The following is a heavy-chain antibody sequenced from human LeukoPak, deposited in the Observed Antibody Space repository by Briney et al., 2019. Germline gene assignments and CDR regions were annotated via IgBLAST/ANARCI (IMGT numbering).Heavy chain of an antibody. V-gene: IGHV3-74*01. CDR2: INSDGSET. CDR1: GFTFNSYW. CDR3: ARGGYHHGFDI. J-gene: IGHJ3*02. D-gene: IGHD2-15*01. Sequence: TGGSMRLSCAASGFTFNSYWFHWVRQAPGKGLVWVSRINSDGSETIYADSVKGRFTISRDNAKSTVYLQMNSLKAEDTAVYYCARGGYHHGFDIWGQGTMVTVSS.